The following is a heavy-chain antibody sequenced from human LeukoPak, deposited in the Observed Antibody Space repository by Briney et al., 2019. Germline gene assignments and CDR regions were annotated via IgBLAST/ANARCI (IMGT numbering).Heavy chain of an antibody. Sequence: SETLSLTCTVSGSSISSGGYYWSWIRQHPGKGLEWIGYIYYSGSTYYNPSLKSRVTISVDTSKNQFSLKLSSVAAADTAVYYCARRRPHEPYFDYWGQGTLVTVSS. J-gene: IGHJ4*02. CDR2: IYYSGST. CDR3: ARRRPHEPYFDY. CDR1: GSSISSGGYY. V-gene: IGHV4-31*03.